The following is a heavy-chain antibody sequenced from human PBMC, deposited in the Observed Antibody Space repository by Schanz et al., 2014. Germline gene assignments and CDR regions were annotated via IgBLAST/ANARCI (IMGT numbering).Heavy chain of an antibody. CDR2: INPSVGNT. CDR1: GYTFTSYY. V-gene: IGHV1-46*03. CDR3: ARGPSTGAFDI. Sequence: QVQLVQSGAEVKKPGASVKVSCEASGYTFTSYYIHWFRQAPGQGLEWMGLINPSVGNTNYAQKCRGRVTMTRDTDTSTVYMELSSLRSEDTAVYFCARGPSTGAFDIWGQGTMVTVSS. J-gene: IGHJ3*02.